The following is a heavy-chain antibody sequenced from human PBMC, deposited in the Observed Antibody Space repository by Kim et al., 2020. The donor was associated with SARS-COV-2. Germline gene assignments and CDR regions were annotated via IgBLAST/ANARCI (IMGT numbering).Heavy chain of an antibody. Sequence: YNPPLKSRVTISVDTSKNQFSLKLSSVTAADTAVYYCARVRPSSSSWFDPWGQGTLVTVSS. J-gene: IGHJ5*02. D-gene: IGHD6-6*01. V-gene: IGHV4-39*07. CDR3: ARVRPSSSSWFDP.